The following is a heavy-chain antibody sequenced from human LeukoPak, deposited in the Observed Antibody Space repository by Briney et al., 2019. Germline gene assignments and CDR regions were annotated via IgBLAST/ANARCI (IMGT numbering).Heavy chain of an antibody. CDR3: ARASDYAEVED. Sequence: SQTLSLTCTVSGGSISSGGYYWSWIRQPPGKGLEWIGYISHSGTTYYNPSLRSGVTISVDRSKNQFSLRLSSVTAADTAVYYCARASDYAEVEDWGQGTLVTVSS. D-gene: IGHD4-17*01. V-gene: IGHV4-30-2*01. CDR1: GGSISSGGYY. J-gene: IGHJ4*02. CDR2: ISHSGTT.